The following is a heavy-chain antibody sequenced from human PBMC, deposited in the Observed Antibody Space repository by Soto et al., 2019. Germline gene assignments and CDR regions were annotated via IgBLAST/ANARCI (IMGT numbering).Heavy chain of an antibody. V-gene: IGHV3-7*01. CDR2: IKQDGSEK. Sequence: EVQLVESGGGLVQPGGSLRLSCAASGFPSSIYWMTWVRQAPGKGLEWVANIKQDGSEKNYVDSVKGRFTISRDNAKNALFLQMNSLRAEGAALYYCARGRGCGGGSCSKVDVWGKGTTVTVSS. J-gene: IGHJ6*04. D-gene: IGHD2-15*01. CDR1: GFPSSIYW. CDR3: ARGRGCGGGSCSKVDV.